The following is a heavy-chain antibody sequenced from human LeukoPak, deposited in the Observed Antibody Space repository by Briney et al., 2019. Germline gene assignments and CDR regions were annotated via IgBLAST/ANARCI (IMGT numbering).Heavy chain of an antibody. CDR1: GFTFSDYY. D-gene: IGHD3-22*01. V-gene: IGHV3-11*01. CDR3: ARHDSSGYPHYFDY. Sequence: GGSLRLSCAVSGFTFSDYYMSWIRQAPGKGLECVSSISSSGSSIYYADSVQGRFTISRDNAKNSLYLQMNSLRAEDTAVYYCARHDSSGYPHYFDYWGQGTLVTVSS. J-gene: IGHJ4*02. CDR2: ISSSGSSI.